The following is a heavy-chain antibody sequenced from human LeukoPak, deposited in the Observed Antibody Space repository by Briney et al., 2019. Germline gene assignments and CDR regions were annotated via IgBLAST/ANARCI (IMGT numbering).Heavy chain of an antibody. J-gene: IGHJ6*02. D-gene: IGHD4-17*01. V-gene: IGHV4-59*08. Sequence: SETLSLTCTVSGDSISSYYWSWIRQSPGKGLEWIGYIYYSGSTNYNPSLKSRVTISIDTSKNQFSLELSSVTAADTAVYYCARLDGDYAWYGMDVWGQGTTVTVSS. CDR1: GDSISSYY. CDR2: IYYSGST. CDR3: ARLDGDYAWYGMDV.